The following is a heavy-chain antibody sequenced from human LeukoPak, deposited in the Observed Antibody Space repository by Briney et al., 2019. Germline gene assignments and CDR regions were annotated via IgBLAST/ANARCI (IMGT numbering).Heavy chain of an antibody. CDR1: GFTFSSYG. V-gene: IGHV3-30*18. CDR3: AKDRLGKVVVIGIFDY. Sequence: PGRSLRLSCAASGFTFSSYGMHWVRQAPGKGLEWVAVISYDGSNKYYADSVKGRFTISRDNSKNTLYLQMNSLRAEDTAVYYCAKDRLGKVVVIGIFDYWGQGTLVTVSS. CDR2: ISYDGSNK. D-gene: IGHD3-22*01. J-gene: IGHJ4*02.